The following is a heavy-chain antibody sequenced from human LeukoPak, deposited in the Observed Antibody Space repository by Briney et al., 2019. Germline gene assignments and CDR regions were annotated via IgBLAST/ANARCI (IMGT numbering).Heavy chain of an antibody. V-gene: IGHV4-59*01. Sequence: PSETLSLTCTVSGGSISSYYWNSIPQPPGKGLEWIGYVYYTGSTNYNPSLKSGVTISVDTSRNQFSLELTSVTAADTAVYYCAAWTWIYNCVRCTCVKRNSPDPCGQGTLVTVSS. J-gene: IGHJ5*02. CDR2: VYYTGST. D-gene: IGHD5-12*01. CDR3: AAWTWIYNCVRCTCVKRNSPDP. CDR1: GGSISSYY.